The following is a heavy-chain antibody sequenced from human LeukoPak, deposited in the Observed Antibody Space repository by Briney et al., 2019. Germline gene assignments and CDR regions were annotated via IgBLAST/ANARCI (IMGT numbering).Heavy chain of an antibody. CDR1: GYTFTGYY. J-gene: IGHJ4*02. CDR2: INPNSGGT. V-gene: IGHV1-2*02. CDR3: ARGPYDYVWGSYGAYYFDY. Sequence: ASVKVSCKASGYTFTGYYMHWVRQAPGQGLEWMGWINPNSGGTNYAQKFQGRVTMTRDTSISTAYMELSRLRSDDTAVYYCARGPYDYVWGSYGAYYFDYWGQGTLVTVSS. D-gene: IGHD3-16*01.